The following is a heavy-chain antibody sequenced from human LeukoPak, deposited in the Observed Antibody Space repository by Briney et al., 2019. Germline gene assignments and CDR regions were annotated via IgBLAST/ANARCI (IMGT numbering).Heavy chain of an antibody. CDR3: ARGPERGYSYWVGGWSPTYYFDY. J-gene: IGHJ4*02. V-gene: IGHV4-4*02. CDR2: IYHSGSP. D-gene: IGHD5-18*01. Sequence: TSSETLSLTCAVSGGSISSNNWWGWVRQPPGKGLEWIGEIYHSGSPNYNPSLKSRVTISVDKSRNHFSLNLSSVTAADTAVYYCARGPERGYSYWVGGWSPTYYFDYWGQGTLVTVSS. CDR1: GGSISSNNW.